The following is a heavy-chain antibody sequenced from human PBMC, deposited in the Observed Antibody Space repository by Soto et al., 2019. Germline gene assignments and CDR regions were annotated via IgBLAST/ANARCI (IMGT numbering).Heavy chain of an antibody. CDR3: ARPGTRAYSDYENGMEV. V-gene: IGHV5-10-1*01. J-gene: IGHJ6*01. CDR2: IDPSDSYT. Sequence: GESLKISCKGSGYSFTSYWISWVRQMPGKGLEWMGRIDPSDSYTNYSPSFQGHVTISADKSISTAYLQWSSLKASDTAMYYCARPGTRAYSDYENGMEVWGQGTTLTVSS. CDR1: GYSFTSYW. D-gene: IGHD5-12*01.